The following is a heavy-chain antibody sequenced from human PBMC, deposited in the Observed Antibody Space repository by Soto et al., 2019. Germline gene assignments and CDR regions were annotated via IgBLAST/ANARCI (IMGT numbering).Heavy chain of an antibody. Sequence: SVKVSCKASGGTFSSYAISWVRQAPGQGLEWMEGIIPIFGTANYAQKFQGRVTITADESTSTAYTELSSLRSEDTAVYYCARSYYYDSSGPSQYYYYGMDVWGQGTTVTVSS. CDR3: ARSYYYDSSGPSQYYYYGMDV. D-gene: IGHD3-22*01. CDR2: IIPIFGTA. CDR1: GGTFSSYA. V-gene: IGHV1-69*13. J-gene: IGHJ6*02.